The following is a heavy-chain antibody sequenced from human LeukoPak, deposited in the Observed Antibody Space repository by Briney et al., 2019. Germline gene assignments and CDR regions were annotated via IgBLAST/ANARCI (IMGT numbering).Heavy chain of an antibody. CDR3: ARGDDSSGYHIEYFQH. J-gene: IGHJ1*01. CDR2: IYYSGST. Sequence: PSETLSLTCTVSGGSISSYYWSWIRQPPGKGLEWIGYIYYSGSTNYNPSLKSRVTISVDTSKNQFSLKLGSVTAADTAVYYCARGDDSSGYHIEYFQHWGQGTLVTVSS. D-gene: IGHD3-22*01. CDR1: GGSISSYY. V-gene: IGHV4-59*01.